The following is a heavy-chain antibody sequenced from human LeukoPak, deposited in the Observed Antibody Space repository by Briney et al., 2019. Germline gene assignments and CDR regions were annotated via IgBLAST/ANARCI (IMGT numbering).Heavy chain of an antibody. CDR3: ALNRNSPYSYYMDV. V-gene: IGHV1-8*03. J-gene: IGHJ6*03. CDR1: GYTFTSYD. CDR2: MNPNSGNT. Sequence: ASLKDSCKASGYTFTSYDINWVRQATGQGLEWMGWMNPNSGNTRYAQKFQGRGTLTRNTSISTAYIELSSLRSQNTPVYYFALNRNSPYSYYMDVWGKGTTVTVSS. D-gene: IGHD1-14*01.